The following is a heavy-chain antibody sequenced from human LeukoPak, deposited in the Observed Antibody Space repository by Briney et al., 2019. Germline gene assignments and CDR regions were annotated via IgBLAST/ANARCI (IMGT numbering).Heavy chain of an antibody. CDR3: ARDFSRGSYKGRDYYMDV. CDR1: GFSFGTYA. J-gene: IGHJ6*03. V-gene: IGHV3-30*04. Sequence: GGSLRLSCAASGFSFGTYAMHWVRQAPGKGLEWVALISYDGSNKYYADSVKGRFTISRDKSKNTLYLQMNSLRAEDTVVYYCARDFSRGSYKGRDYYMDVWGKGTTVTVSS. D-gene: IGHD1-26*01. CDR2: ISYDGSNK.